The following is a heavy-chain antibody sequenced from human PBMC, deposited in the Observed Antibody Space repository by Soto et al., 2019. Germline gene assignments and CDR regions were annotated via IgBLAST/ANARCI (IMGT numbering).Heavy chain of an antibody. CDR3: ATDSSNYSWFDP. D-gene: IGHD4-4*01. V-gene: IGHV1-24*01. J-gene: IGHJ5*02. Sequence: ASVKVSCKVFGYTLTELSMHWVRQAPGKGLEWMGGFDPEDGETIYAQKFQGRVTMTEDTSTDTAYMELSSLRSEDTAVYYCATDSSNYSWFDPWGQGTLVTVSS. CDR2: FDPEDGET. CDR1: GYTLTELS.